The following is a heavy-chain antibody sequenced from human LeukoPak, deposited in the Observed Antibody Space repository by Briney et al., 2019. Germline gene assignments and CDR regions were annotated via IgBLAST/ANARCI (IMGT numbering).Heavy chain of an antibody. CDR2: MNPNSGNT. CDR1: GYTFTSYD. D-gene: IGHD5-18*01. J-gene: IGHJ4*02. V-gene: IGHV1-8*01. CDR3: ARGLRPTRGYSYGPLSY. Sequence: ASVKVSCKASGYTFTSYDINWVRQATGQGLEWMGWMNPNSGNTGYAQKFQGRVTMTRNTSISTAYMELSSLRSEDTAVYYCARGLRPTRGYSYGPLSYWGQGTLVTVSS.